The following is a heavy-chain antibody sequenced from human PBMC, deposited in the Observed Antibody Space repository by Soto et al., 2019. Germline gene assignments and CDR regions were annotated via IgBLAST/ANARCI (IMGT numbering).Heavy chain of an antibody. Sequence: GGSLRLSCAASGFTFSSYAMSWVRQAPGKGLEWVSAISGSGGSTYYADSVKGRFTISRDNSKNTLNLQMNSLRAEDTAVYYCAKSSPYYYDSSGYYCLDYWGQGTLVTVSS. J-gene: IGHJ4*02. CDR2: ISGSGGST. V-gene: IGHV3-23*01. CDR1: GFTFSSYA. D-gene: IGHD3-22*01. CDR3: AKSSPYYYDSSGYYCLDY.